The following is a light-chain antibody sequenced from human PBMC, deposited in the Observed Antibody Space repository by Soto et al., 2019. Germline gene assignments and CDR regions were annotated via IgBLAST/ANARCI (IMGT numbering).Light chain of an antibody. V-gene: IGKV3-20*01. CDR1: QSVTDNY. Sequence: EIVLTQSPATLSLSTGERATLSCRARQSVTDNYLAWYQQKPGQAPRLVISGASSRTSGIPDRFSASGSGTDFTLTISRLEPEDFAVYYCQQYTGAPLPFGQGSKV. CDR3: QQYTGAPLP. CDR2: GAS. J-gene: IGKJ1*01.